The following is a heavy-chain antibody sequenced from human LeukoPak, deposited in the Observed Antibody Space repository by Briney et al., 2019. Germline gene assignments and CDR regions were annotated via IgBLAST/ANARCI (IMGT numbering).Heavy chain of an antibody. CDR3: ARDQGFSYYYYYMDV. V-gene: IGHV3-21*01. CDR2: ISSSSSYI. CDR1: GFTFSSYG. J-gene: IGHJ6*03. D-gene: IGHD3-3*01. Sequence: GGSLRLSCAASGFTFSSYGMSWVRQAPGKGLEWVSSISSSSSYIYYADSVKGRLTISRDNAKNSLYLQMNSLRAEDTAVYYCARDQGFSYYYYYMDVWGKGTTVTVSS.